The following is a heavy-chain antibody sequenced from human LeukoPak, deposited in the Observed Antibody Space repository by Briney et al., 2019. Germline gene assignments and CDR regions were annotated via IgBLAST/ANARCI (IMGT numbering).Heavy chain of an antibody. CDR3: ARDERITMIVATNWFDP. D-gene: IGHD3-22*01. CDR1: GYTFTSYG. Sequence: ASVKVSCKASGYTFTSYGTSWVRQAPGQGLEWMGWISAYNGNTNYAQKLQGRVTMTTDTSTSTAYMELRSLRSDDTAVYYCARDERITMIVATNWFDPWGQGTLVTVSS. CDR2: ISAYNGNT. J-gene: IGHJ5*02. V-gene: IGHV1-18*01.